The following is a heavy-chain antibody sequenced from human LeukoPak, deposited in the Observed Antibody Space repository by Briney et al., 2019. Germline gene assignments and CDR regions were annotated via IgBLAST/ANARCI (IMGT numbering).Heavy chain of an antibody. J-gene: IGHJ4*02. D-gene: IGHD6-19*01. Sequence: SETLSLTCSVSVDSISSYYWGWIRQPPGKGLEWIGYIYYSGSTNYNRSLKSRVTLALGTFKDQFSLELAPPAASGPAFYYRARQPAAYTSGHPLDYGGQGTLVTVSS. CDR1: VDSISSYY. CDR3: ARQPAAYTSGHPLDY. V-gene: IGHV4-59*01. CDR2: IYYSGST.